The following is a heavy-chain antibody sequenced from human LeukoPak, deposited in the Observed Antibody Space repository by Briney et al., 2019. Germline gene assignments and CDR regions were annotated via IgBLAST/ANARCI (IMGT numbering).Heavy chain of an antibody. V-gene: IGHV3-15*01. J-gene: IGHJ4*02. Sequence: PGGSLRLSCAASGFTFSNAWMSWVRQAPGKGLEWVGRIKSKTDGGTTDYAAPVKGRFTISRDDSKNTLYLQMDSLKTEDTAVYYCTTDSQGYSYGRGVSDYWGQGTLVTVSS. CDR1: GFTFSNAW. D-gene: IGHD5-18*01. CDR2: IKSKTDGGTT. CDR3: TTDSQGYSYGRGVSDY.